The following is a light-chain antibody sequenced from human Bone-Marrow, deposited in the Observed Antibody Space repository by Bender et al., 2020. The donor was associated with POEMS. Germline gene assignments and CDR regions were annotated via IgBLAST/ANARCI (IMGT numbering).Light chain of an antibody. CDR2: DVS. J-gene: IGLJ1*01. CDR1: SSDVGDYTA. CDR3: CSYAGTYSYV. Sequence: QSALTQPPSASGSPGQSVTISCTGTSSDVGDYTAVSWYQQHPGRAPKLLIYDVSERPSGVPDRFSGSKSGNTASLTISGLQAEDEADYYCCSYAGTYSYVFGSGAKVTVL. V-gene: IGLV2-11*01.